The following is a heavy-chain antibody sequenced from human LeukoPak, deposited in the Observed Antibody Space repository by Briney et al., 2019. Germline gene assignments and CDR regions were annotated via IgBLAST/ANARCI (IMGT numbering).Heavy chain of an antibody. V-gene: IGHV3-48*02. J-gene: IGHJ4*02. CDR2: ISSSDNTI. D-gene: IGHD5-18*01. CDR1: GFAFSDYS. CDR3: ATVHRGYSYGRLDY. Sequence: GGSLRLSCAASGFAFSDYSMNWVRQAPGKGLEWVSYISSSDNTIHYADSVKGRFTISRDNAKNSLYLEMNSLRDEDTAVYYCATVHRGYSYGRLDYWGQGTLVTVSS.